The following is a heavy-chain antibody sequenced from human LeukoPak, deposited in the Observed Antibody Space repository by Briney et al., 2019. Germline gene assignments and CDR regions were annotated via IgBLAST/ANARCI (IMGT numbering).Heavy chain of an antibody. Sequence: PGGSLRLSCAASGFTFSNYWMLWVRQAPGKGLESVSRINTDGTVTTYADSVKGRFAVSRDNADNTMFLQINSVRAEDTAVYYCATKQWLAPPPDSWGQGTLVTVSS. CDR2: INTDGTVT. D-gene: IGHD6-19*01. CDR3: ATKQWLAPPPDS. J-gene: IGHJ4*02. CDR1: GFTFSNYW. V-gene: IGHV3-74*01.